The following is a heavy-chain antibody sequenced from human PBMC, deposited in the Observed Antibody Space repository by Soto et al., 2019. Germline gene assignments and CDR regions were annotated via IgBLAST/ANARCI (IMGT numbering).Heavy chain of an antibody. Sequence: SETLSLTCAVYGGSFSGYYWSWIRQPPGKGLEWIGEINHSGSTNYNPSLKSRVTISVDTSKNQFSLKLSSVTAADTAVYYCARAGDIVVVPAATGSFYMDVWGKGTTVTVSS. CDR3: ARAGDIVVVPAATGSFYMDV. J-gene: IGHJ6*03. CDR1: GGSFSGYY. V-gene: IGHV4-34*01. CDR2: INHSGST. D-gene: IGHD2-2*01.